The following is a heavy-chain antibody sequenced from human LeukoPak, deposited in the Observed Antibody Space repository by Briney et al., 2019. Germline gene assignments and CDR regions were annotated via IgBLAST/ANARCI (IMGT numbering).Heavy chain of an antibody. J-gene: IGHJ5*02. V-gene: IGHV4-4*07. CDR3: ARDRNCSGGSCYANWFDP. Sequence: SETLSLTCTVSGGSISSYYWSWIRQPAGKGLEWIGRIYTSGSTNYNPSLKSRVTMSVDTSKNQFSLKLSSVTAADTAVYYCARDRNCSGGSCYANWFDPWSQGTLVTVSS. D-gene: IGHD2-15*01. CDR1: GGSISSYY. CDR2: IYTSGST.